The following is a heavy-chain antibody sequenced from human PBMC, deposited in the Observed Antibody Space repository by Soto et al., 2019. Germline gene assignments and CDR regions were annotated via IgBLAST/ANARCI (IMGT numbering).Heavy chain of an antibody. CDR1: GGPISSGGYY. J-gene: IGHJ4*02. CDR2: IYYSGST. Sequence: PSETLSLTCTLAGGPISSGGYYWSWILQHPGKGLEWIGYIYYSGSTYYNPFLKSRVTISVDASKNQFSPKLSSVTAADMAVYYCARDPYSSSEGFEYCGQGTMVRVCS. CDR3: ARDPYSSSEGFEY. V-gene: IGHV4-31*03. D-gene: IGHD6-6*01.